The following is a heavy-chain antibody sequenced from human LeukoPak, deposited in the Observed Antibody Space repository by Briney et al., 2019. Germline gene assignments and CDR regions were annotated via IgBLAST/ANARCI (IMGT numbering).Heavy chain of an antibody. Sequence: GGSLRLSCAASGFTFSDYTMHWVRQAPGKGLEWVAVIWYDGSTRYYADSVKGRFTISRDNSKNTLYVEVKSLRAEDTAVYYCAKDHTGSYYPNWFDPWGQGTRVTVSS. CDR3: AKDHTGSYYPNWFDP. V-gene: IGHV3-33*06. CDR2: IWYDGSTR. CDR1: GFTFSDYT. D-gene: IGHD3-10*01. J-gene: IGHJ5*02.